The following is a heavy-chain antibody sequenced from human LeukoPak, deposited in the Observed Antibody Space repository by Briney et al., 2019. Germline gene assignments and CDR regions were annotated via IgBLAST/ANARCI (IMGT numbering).Heavy chain of an antibody. CDR2: ITRSSSDI. J-gene: IGHJ4*02. CDR3: AKGSDFDY. V-gene: IGHV3-21*01. CDR1: GFTFSSYT. D-gene: IGHD1-26*01. Sequence: PGGSLRLSCAASGFTFSSYTMNWVRQAPGKGLEWVSSITRSSSDIYYSDSVKGRFTISRENAKNSLYLQINSLRAEDTAVYYCAKGSDFDYWGQGTLVTVSS.